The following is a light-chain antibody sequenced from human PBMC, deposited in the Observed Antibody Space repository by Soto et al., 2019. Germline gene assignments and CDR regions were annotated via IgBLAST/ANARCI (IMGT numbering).Light chain of an antibody. CDR3: QQRSNWPCT. CDR1: QSFRGL. V-gene: IGKV3-11*01. CDR2: DAS. Sequence: VLTQAPVTLSLSPGERATLSCRASQSFRGLLAWYQQKPGQAPRLLIYDASNRATGIPARFSGSGSGTDFTLTISSLEPEDFAVYYCQQRSNWPCTFGQGTRLEIK. J-gene: IGKJ5*01.